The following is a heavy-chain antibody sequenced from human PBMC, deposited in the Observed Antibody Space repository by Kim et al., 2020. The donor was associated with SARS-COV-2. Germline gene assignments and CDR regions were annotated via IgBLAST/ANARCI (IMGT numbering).Heavy chain of an antibody. CDR3: ARVDSVFAADCSGAFDI. V-gene: IGHV4-59*01. Sequence: SETLSLTCTVSGGSISSYYWSWIRQPPGKGLEWIGYIYYSGSTNYNPSLKSRVTISVDTSKNQFSLKLSSVTAADTAVYYCARVDSVFAADCSGAFDIWGQGTMVTVSS. J-gene: IGHJ3*02. CDR2: IYYSGST. CDR1: GGSISSYY. D-gene: IGHD2-21*02.